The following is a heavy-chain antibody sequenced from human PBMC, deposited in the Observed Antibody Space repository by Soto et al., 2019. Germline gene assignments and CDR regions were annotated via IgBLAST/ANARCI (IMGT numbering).Heavy chain of an antibody. CDR3: ATGCQYHYYYGMDL. CDR2: IKSKTDGGTT. CDR1: GFPFSNAW. V-gene: IGHV3-15*01. Sequence: GGSLRLSCAASGFPFSNAWMSWVRQAPGKGLEWVGRIKSKTDGGTTDYAAPVKGRFTISRDDSKNTLYLQMNSLKTEDTAVYYCATGCQYHYYYGMDLWGQGTKVTVSS. J-gene: IGHJ6*02.